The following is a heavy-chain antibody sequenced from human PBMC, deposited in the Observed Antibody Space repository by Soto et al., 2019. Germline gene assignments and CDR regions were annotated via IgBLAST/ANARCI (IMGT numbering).Heavy chain of an antibody. CDR3: ASNRIAVAGWTYYYYGMDV. Sequence: SETLSLTCTVSGGSISSSSYYWGWIRQPPGKGLEWIGSIYYSGSTYYNPSLKSRVTISVDTSKNPFSLKLSSVTAADTAVYYCASNRIAVAGWTYYYYGMDVWGQGTTVTVSS. J-gene: IGHJ6*02. D-gene: IGHD6-19*01. V-gene: IGHV4-39*01. CDR2: IYYSGST. CDR1: GGSISSSSYY.